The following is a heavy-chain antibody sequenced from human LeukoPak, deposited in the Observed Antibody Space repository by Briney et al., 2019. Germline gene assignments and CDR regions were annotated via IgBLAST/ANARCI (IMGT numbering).Heavy chain of an antibody. CDR1: GGSISSGSYH. J-gene: IGHJ5*02. V-gene: IGHV4-31*03. CDR3: ARRGIEAAGSWDWFDP. CDR2: IHYSGST. D-gene: IGHD6-13*01. Sequence: SQTLSLTCTVSGGSISSGSYHWSWIRQLPGKGLEWIGYIHYSGSTYYNPSLKSRVTISVDTSKNQFSLKMSSVTAADTAVYLCARRGIEAAGSWDWFDPWGQGTLVTVSS.